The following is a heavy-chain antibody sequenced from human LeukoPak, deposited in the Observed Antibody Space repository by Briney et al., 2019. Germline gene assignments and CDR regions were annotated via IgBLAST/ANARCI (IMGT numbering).Heavy chain of an antibody. CDR1: GFTFSGSA. J-gene: IGHJ4*02. CDR2: IRSKADSYTT. D-gene: IGHD6-13*01. Sequence: GGSLRLSCAASGFTFSGSAMHWVRQASGKGLEWLGRIRSKADSYTTAYAASVKGRFIVSRDDSKNTAYLQMNSLKTEDTAVYYCRAAADLHDYWGQGTLVTVSS. V-gene: IGHV3-73*01. CDR3: RAAADLHDY.